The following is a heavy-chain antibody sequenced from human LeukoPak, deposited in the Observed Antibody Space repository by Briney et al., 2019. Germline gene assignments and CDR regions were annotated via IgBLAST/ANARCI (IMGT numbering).Heavy chain of an antibody. CDR1: GFTFETYT. J-gene: IGHJ4*02. CDR3: ARDYYDSSASATFDY. Sequence: GGSLRLSCEASGFTFETYTVNWVRQAPGKGLVWVSSIASDTTYMKYADSVKGRFTVSRDNAKNSVFLEMKSLRADDTAIYFCARDYYDSSASATFDYWGRGTLVTVSS. CDR2: IASDTTYM. D-gene: IGHD3-22*01. V-gene: IGHV3-21*06.